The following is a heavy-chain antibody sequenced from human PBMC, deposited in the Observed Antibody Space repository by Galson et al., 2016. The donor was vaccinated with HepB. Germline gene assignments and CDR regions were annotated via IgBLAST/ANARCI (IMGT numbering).Heavy chain of an antibody. J-gene: IGHJ5*02. D-gene: IGHD3-10*01. CDR3: ARDYVPGA. Sequence: TLRLSCADSGPTFNTYGMNWVRQAPGKGLEWVSYISSASSIKYYADSVKGRFTISRDNARHSLYLEMNSLRGEDTAMYYCARDYVPGAWGQGVLVTVSS. V-gene: IGHV3-48*04. CDR2: ISSASSIK. CDR1: GPTFNTYG.